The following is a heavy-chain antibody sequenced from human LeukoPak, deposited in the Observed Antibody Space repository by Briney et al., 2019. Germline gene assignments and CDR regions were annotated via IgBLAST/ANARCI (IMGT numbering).Heavy chain of an antibody. V-gene: IGHV5-51*01. CDR3: ARQGAAGKYYYYYMDV. D-gene: IGHD6-13*01. J-gene: IGHJ6*03. CDR2: IYPDDSNT. Sequence: GESLKISCQGSGYNFPIYWIGWVRQMPGQGLEWMGIIYPDDSNTIYGPSFQGQVTISADKSINTACLEWSSLKASDTAIYYCARQGAAGKYYYYYMDVWGKGTMVTVSS. CDR1: GYNFPIYW.